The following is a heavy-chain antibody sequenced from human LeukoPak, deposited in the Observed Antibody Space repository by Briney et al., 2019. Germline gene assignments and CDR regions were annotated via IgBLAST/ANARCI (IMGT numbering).Heavy chain of an antibody. CDR1: GYTLTELS. J-gene: IGHJ4*02. V-gene: IGHV1-24*01. CDR3: PTDLSFLGFPGY. CDR2: FDPEDGET. D-gene: IGHD2-21*01. Sequence: APVKVSCKVSGYTLTELSMHWVRQAPGKGLEWMGGFDPEDGETIYAQRFQGRVTMTEDTSTDTAYMELSSLRSEDTAVYYCPTDLSFLGFPGYWGQGTLVTVSS.